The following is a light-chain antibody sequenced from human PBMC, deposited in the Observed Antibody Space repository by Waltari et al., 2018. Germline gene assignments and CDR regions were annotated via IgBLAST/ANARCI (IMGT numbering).Light chain of an antibody. CDR1: SLKTYY. J-gene: IGLJ2*01. CDR3: NSRYTSGFPVV. Sequence: SSELTQDPAVSVALGQTVKITCQGDSLKTYYPSWYQQNPGQAPVLVIYGKNIRPSGFPDRLSGSRSGNTASLTVTGAQAEEEADYYCNSRYTSGFPVVFGGGTKVTVL. CDR2: GKN. V-gene: IGLV3-19*01.